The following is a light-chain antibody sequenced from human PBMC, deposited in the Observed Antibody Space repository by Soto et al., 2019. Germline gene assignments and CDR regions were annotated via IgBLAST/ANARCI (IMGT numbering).Light chain of an antibody. J-gene: IGLJ1*01. CDR3: AAWDDSLSAYV. Sequence: QSLLTQPPSASGTTGQTVTISCSGSSSNIGSDYVYWFQQLPGTAPKLLIFSNNQRPSGVPDRFSGSKSGTSASLAISGLRSEDDADYYCAAWDDSLSAYVFGTWTKVTVL. CDR2: SNN. V-gene: IGLV1-47*02. CDR1: SSNIGSDY.